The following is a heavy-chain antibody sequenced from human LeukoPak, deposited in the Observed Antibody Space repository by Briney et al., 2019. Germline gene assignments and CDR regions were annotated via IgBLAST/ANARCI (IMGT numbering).Heavy chain of an antibody. Sequence: NAGGSLKISCQGSGYSFTSYWIGWVRQLPGKGLEWMGIIYPGDSDTRYSPSFQGQVTISADKSISTAYLQWSSLKASDTAMYYCARREARGSSLRGGAFDIWGQGTMVTVSS. J-gene: IGHJ3*02. CDR2: IYPGDSDT. D-gene: IGHD1-26*01. V-gene: IGHV5-51*01. CDR1: GYSFTSYW. CDR3: ARREARGSSLRGGAFDI.